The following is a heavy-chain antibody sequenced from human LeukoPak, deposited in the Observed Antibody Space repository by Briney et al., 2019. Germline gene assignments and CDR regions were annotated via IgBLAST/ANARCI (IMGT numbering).Heavy chain of an antibody. D-gene: IGHD2-15*01. CDR1: GGSISSYY. V-gene: IGHV4-59*08. CDR2: IYYSGST. J-gene: IGHJ3*02. Sequence: PSETLSLTCTVSGGSISSYYWSWIRQPPGKGLEWIGYIYYSGSTNYNPSLKSRVTISVDTSKNQFSLKLSSVTAADTAVYYCARRGGSVVDAFDIRGQGTMVTVSS. CDR3: ARRGGSVVDAFDI.